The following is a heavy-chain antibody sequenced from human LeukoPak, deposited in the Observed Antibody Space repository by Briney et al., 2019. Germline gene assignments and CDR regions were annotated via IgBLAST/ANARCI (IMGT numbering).Heavy chain of an antibody. CDR2: TIPFLGAT. CDR1: GGTFSSDP. V-gene: IGHV1-69*05. J-gene: IGHJ3*02. Sequence: SVKVSCKASGGTFSSDPITWVRQAPGQGLEWMGGTIPFLGATTYAQRFQGRISITTDESTTTACMELSSLRSEDTAVYYCARDKNLGDCGSRSCYGVWPFDIWGQGTMVTVSS. D-gene: IGHD2-2*01. CDR3: ARDKNLGDCGSRSCYGVWPFDI.